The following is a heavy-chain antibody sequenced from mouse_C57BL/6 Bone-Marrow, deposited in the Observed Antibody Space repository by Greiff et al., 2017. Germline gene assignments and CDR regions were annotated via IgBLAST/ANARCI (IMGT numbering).Heavy chain of an antibody. CDR2: IYPGSGST. Sequence: QVQLQQPGAELVKPGASVKMSCKASGYTFTSYWITWVKQRPGPGLEWIGDIYPGSGSTNYNEKLKSKATLTVYKASSTAYMQLSSLTSEDSAFYYCARPYYSNYEYVEVWGTGTTVTVSS. CDR1: GYTFTSYW. V-gene: IGHV1-55*01. J-gene: IGHJ1*03. CDR3: ARPYYSNYEYVEV. D-gene: IGHD2-5*01.